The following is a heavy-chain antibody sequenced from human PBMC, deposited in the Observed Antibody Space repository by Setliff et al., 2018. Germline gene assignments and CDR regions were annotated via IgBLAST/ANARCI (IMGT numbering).Heavy chain of an antibody. D-gene: IGHD3-16*02. Sequence: PGESLKISCAASGFNFSSYAMHWVRQAPGKGLEWVAFIPYDGSNKYYADSVKGRFTISRDNSKNTLYLQMNSLRAEDTAVYYCAKDYDYVWGSYPKDWGQGTRVTVPQ. CDR3: AKDYDYVWGSYPKD. CDR2: IPYDGSNK. CDR1: GFNFSSYA. J-gene: IGHJ4*02. V-gene: IGHV3-30*02.